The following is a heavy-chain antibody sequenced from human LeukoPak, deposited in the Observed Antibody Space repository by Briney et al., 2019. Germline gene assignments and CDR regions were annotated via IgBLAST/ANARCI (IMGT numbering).Heavy chain of an antibody. D-gene: IGHD3-16*02. CDR3: AKDPLDYDYVWGSYRPED. J-gene: IGHJ4*02. Sequence: GGSLRLSCAASGFTFSSYAMSWVRQAPGKGLEWVSAISGSGGSTYYADSVKGRFTISRDNSKNTLYLQMNSLRAEDTAVYYCAKDPLDYDYVWGSYRPEDWGQGTLVTVSS. CDR2: ISGSGGST. V-gene: IGHV3-23*01. CDR1: GFTFSSYA.